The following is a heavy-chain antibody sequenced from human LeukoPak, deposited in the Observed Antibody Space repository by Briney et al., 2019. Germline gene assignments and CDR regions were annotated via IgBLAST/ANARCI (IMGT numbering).Heavy chain of an antibody. J-gene: IGHJ4*02. Sequence: GSLRLSCTASEFTVSRNYMLWVREAPGKGLEWVSLIFSNGDTHYADSVKGRFTISRETSKNTVSLQMNSLRVEDTAMYYCTRDQMNYWGQGTLVTVSS. D-gene: IGHD5-24*01. CDR3: TRDQMNY. CDR2: IFSNGDT. V-gene: IGHV3-53*01. CDR1: EFTVSRNY.